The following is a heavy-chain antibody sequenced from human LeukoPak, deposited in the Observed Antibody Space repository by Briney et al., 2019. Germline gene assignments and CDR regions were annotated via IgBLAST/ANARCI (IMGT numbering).Heavy chain of an antibody. V-gene: IGHV3-23*01. D-gene: IGHD4-17*01. CDR2: ISGSGGST. Sequence: GGSLRLSCAASGFTFSSDAMSWVRQAPGKRLEWVSAISGSGGSTYYADSVKGRFTISRDNAKSSLYLQMNGLRAEDTAVYYCASGDYGDYAIYWGQGTLVTVSS. J-gene: IGHJ4*02. CDR3: ASGDYGDYAIY. CDR1: GFTFSSDA.